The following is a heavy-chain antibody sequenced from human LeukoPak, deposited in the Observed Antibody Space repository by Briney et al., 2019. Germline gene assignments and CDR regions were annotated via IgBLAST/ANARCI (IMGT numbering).Heavy chain of an antibody. J-gene: IGHJ3*02. Sequence: PSETLSLTCAVYGGSFSGYYWSWIRQPPGKGLEWIGEINHSGSTNYNPSLKSRITISVDTSKNQFSLKLSSVTAADTAIYYCAESQEGIPARNFRGKDAFDIWAQGTMVTVSS. CDR1: GGSFSGYY. CDR3: AESQEGIPARNFRGKDAFDI. D-gene: IGHD2-21*01. CDR2: INHSGST. V-gene: IGHV4-34*01.